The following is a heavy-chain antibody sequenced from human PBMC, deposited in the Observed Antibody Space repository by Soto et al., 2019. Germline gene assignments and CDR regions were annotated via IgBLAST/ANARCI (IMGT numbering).Heavy chain of an antibody. CDR3: VRDTLYYDILTGYYYYGMDV. CDR2: IIPIFGTA. D-gene: IGHD3-9*01. V-gene: IGHV1-69*13. CDR1: GGTFSSYA. Sequence: SVKVSCKASGGTFSSYAISWVRQAPGQGLEWMGGIIPIFGTANYAQKFQGRVTITADESTSTAYMELSSLRSEDTAVYYCVRDTLYYDILTGYYYYGMDVWGQGTTVTVSS. J-gene: IGHJ6*02.